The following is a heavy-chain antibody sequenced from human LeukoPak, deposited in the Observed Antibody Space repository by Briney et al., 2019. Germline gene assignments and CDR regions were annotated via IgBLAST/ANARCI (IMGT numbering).Heavy chain of an antibody. Sequence: PSETLSLTCAVYGGSFSGYYWSWIRQPPGKGLEWIGEINHSGSTNYNPSLKSRVTISVDTSKNQFSLKLSSVTAADTAVYYCARKHIHDSAIDYWGQGTLVTVSS. J-gene: IGHJ4*02. CDR1: GGSFSGYY. D-gene: IGHD5-18*01. CDR2: INHSGST. V-gene: IGHV4-34*01. CDR3: ARKHIHDSAIDY.